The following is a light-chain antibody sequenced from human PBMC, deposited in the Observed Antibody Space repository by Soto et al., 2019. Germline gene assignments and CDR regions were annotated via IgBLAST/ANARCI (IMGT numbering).Light chain of an antibody. CDR3: QQYYSRPWT. CDR1: QSVLYTSNKKNF. V-gene: IGKV4-1*01. Sequence: DRLIAPTPESVSVPLRERATINCKSSQSVLYTSNKKNFLAWYQQKPGQPPKLLFYWASTRDSGVPDRFSGSVSGTDFTLTINSLQAEDVAVYYCQQYYSRPWTFGRGTKVDIK. CDR2: WAS. J-gene: IGKJ1*01.